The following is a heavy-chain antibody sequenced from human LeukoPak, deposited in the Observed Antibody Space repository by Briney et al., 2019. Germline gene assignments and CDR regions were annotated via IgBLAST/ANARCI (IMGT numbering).Heavy chain of an antibody. J-gene: IGHJ4*02. CDR1: GFTFSSYG. CDR3: ARDPATYYYDSSGYYGGFDY. CDR2: IWYDGSNK. D-gene: IGHD3-22*01. V-gene: IGHV3-33*01. Sequence: GGSLRLSCAASGFTFSSYGMHWVRQAPGKGLEWVAVIWYDGSNKYYADSVKGRFTISRDNSKNTLYLQMNSLRAEDTAVYYCARDPATYYYDSSGYYGGFDYWGQGTLVTVSS.